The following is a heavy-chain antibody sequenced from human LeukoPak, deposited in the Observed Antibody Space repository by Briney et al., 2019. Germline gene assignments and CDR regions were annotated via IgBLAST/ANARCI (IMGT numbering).Heavy chain of an antibody. D-gene: IGHD3-22*01. Sequence: SETLSLTCAVYGGSFSGYCWSWIRQPPGKGLEWIGEINHSGSTNYNPSLKSRVTISVDTSKNQFSLKLSSVTAADTAVYYCARGSRTYYYDSSGYLAYWGQGTLVTVSS. V-gene: IGHV4-34*01. CDR1: GGSFSGYC. CDR2: INHSGST. J-gene: IGHJ4*02. CDR3: ARGSRTYYYDSSGYLAY.